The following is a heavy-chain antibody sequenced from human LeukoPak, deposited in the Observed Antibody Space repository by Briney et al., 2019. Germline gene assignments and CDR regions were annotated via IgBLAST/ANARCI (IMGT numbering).Heavy chain of an antibody. Sequence: SETLSLTCTVSGDSFSNSLYYWSWVRHLPGKGLEWIGYVYHNGGTSYSPSLKSRVTISIDTSTNQFSLRLDFMTAADTAVYYCARDPFPDYYGSGSYNNWFDPWAREPWSPSPQ. CDR2: VYHNGGT. CDR1: GDSFSNSLYY. V-gene: IGHV4-61*01. CDR3: ARDPFPDYYGSGSYNNWFDP. J-gene: IGHJ5*02. D-gene: IGHD3-10*01.